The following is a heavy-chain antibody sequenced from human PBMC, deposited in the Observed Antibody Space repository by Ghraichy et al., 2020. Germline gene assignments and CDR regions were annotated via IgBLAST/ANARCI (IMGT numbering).Heavy chain of an antibody. CDR1: GFTFSSYG. V-gene: IGHV3-33*01. CDR2: IWYDGSNK. J-gene: IGHJ4*02. CDR3: ARDGSVVVAADPTLDY. D-gene: IGHD2-15*01. Sequence: GGSLRLSCAASGFTFSSYGMHWVRQAPGKGLEWVAVIWYDGSNKYYADSVKGRFTISRDNSKNTLYLQMNSLRAEDTAVYYCARDGSVVVAADPTLDYWGQGTLVTVSS.